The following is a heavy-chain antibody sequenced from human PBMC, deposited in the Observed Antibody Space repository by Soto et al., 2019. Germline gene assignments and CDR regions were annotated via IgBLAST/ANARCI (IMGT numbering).Heavy chain of an antibody. CDR3: TRDASRDSSARGWFDP. J-gene: IGHJ5*02. CDR2: ISSNSAYI. Sequence: LRLSCAASGFTFRSFTMNWVRQAPGKGLEWVSTISSNSAYIYHTDALRGRFTISRDNAKNSLHLQMNSLRAEDTAVYYCTRDASRDSSARGWFDPWGPGTLVTVSS. D-gene: IGHD6-13*01. V-gene: IGHV3-21*01. CDR1: GFTFRSFT.